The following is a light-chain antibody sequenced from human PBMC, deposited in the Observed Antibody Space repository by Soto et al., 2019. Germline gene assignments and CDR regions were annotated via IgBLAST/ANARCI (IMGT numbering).Light chain of an antibody. CDR2: VAS. V-gene: IGKV1-39*01. CDR3: QQSYNAPIT. CDR1: HNIINY. J-gene: IGKJ5*01. Sequence: DIQMTQSPSSLSASVGVRVTITCRASHNIINYLNWYQQKPGKAPQLLIYVASMLESGVPSRFSGSGSGTDFTLTISSLQPEDFATYYCQQSYNAPITFGQGTRLDI.